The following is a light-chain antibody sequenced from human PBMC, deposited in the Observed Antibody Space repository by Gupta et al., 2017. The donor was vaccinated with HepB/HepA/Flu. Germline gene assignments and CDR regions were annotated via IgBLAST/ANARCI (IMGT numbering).Light chain of an antibody. CDR3: QQYDNLRVT. Sequence: DIQMTQSPSSLSASVGDRVTITCQASQDISNYLNWYQQKPGKAPKLLIYDASNLETGVPSRFSGSGSGTDFTVTSSSLQPEDIATYYCQQYDNLRVTFGGGTKVEIK. CDR2: DAS. J-gene: IGKJ4*01. CDR1: QDISNY. V-gene: IGKV1-33*01.